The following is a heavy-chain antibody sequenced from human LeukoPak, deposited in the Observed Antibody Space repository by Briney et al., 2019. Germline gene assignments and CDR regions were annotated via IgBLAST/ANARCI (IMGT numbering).Heavy chain of an antibody. Sequence: SETLSLTCTVSGGSISSYYWSWLRQPAGKGLEWIGRIYASGSTHYNPSLKSRVTISLDTSKNQFSLKLRSVTASDTAVYYCARRARGIVGATIYYFDYWGQGTLVTVSS. CDR3: ARRARGIVGATIYYFDY. D-gene: IGHD1-26*01. CDR2: IYASGST. V-gene: IGHV4-4*07. J-gene: IGHJ4*02. CDR1: GGSISSYY.